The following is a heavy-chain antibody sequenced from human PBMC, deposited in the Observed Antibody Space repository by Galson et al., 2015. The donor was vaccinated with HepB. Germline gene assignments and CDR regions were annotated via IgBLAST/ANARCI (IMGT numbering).Heavy chain of an antibody. CDR1: GFTFSSYW. D-gene: IGHD5-18*01. CDR3: ARAYSYGPFDY. Sequence: SLRLSCAASGFTFSSYWMHWVRQAPGKGLVWVSRINSDGSSTSYADSVKGRFTISRDNAKNTLYLQMNSLRAEDTAVYYCARAYSYGPFDYWGQGTLVTVSS. J-gene: IGHJ4*02. CDR2: INSDGSST. V-gene: IGHV3-74*01.